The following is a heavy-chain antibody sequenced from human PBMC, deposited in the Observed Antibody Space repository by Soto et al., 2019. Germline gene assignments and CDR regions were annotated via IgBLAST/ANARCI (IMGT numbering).Heavy chain of an antibody. D-gene: IGHD3-9*01. J-gene: IGHJ5*02. V-gene: IGHV1-3*01. CDR1: GYTFTSYA. CDR3: ARSESTGYYDILTGPQGIDP. CDR2: INAGNGNT. Sequence: ASVKVSCKAFGYTFTSYAMHWVRQAPGQRLEWMGWINAGNGNTKYSQKFQGRVTITRDTSASTAYMELSSLRSEDTAVYYCARSESTGYYDILTGPQGIDPWGQGTLVTVS.